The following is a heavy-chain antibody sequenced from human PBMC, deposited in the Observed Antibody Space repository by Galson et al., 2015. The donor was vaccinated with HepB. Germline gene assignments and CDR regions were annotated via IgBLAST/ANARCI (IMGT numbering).Heavy chain of an antibody. Sequence: SLRLSCAASGFTFSTYWMNWVRQAPGKGLEWVANIKEDGSVKHYVDSVKGRFTISRDNAKTSLYLQMNSLRVGDTAVYYCARSPKWGWRAFDVWGQGTMVTVSS. CDR3: ARSPKWGWRAFDV. CDR1: GFTFSTYW. V-gene: IGHV3-7*03. J-gene: IGHJ3*01. CDR2: IKEDGSVK. D-gene: IGHD7-27*01.